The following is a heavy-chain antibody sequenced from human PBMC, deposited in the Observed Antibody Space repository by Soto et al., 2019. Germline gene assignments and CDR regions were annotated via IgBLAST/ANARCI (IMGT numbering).Heavy chain of an antibody. CDR2: IYYSGST. V-gene: IGHV4-61*01. D-gene: IGHD1-26*01. CDR3: ARDRESGEWELDQDDGDY. Sequence: QVQLQESGPGLVKPSETLSLTCTVSGGSVSSGSYYWSWIRQPPGKGLEWIGYIYYSGSTNYNPSLKSRVTISVDTSKNQFSLKLSSVTAADTAVYYCARDRESGEWELDQDDGDYWGQGTLVTVSS. CDR1: GGSVSSGSYY. J-gene: IGHJ4*02.